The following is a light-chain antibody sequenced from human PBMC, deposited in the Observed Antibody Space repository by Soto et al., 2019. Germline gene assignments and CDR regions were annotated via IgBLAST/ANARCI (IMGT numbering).Light chain of an antibody. CDR2: GAS. Sequence: EIVMTQSPATLSVSPGERATLSCRASQSVSSNLAWYQQKPGQAPRLLIYGASTRATGIPARSSGSGSGTEFTLPIGSWQSKVFAVYYCQQYNNWIFTFGPGTKVDIK. V-gene: IGKV3-15*01. J-gene: IGKJ3*01. CDR1: QSVSSN. CDR3: QQYNNWIFT.